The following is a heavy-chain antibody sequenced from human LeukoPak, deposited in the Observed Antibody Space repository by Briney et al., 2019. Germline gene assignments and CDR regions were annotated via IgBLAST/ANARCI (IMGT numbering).Heavy chain of an antibody. Sequence: SQTLSLTCAISGDSVSSNSAAWNWIRQSPSRGLEWLGSTYYRSKWYNDYAVSVKSRITINPDTSKNQFSLQLTSVTPGDTVMYFFGREDLQLVRRLGGGTEYYYYYYMDVWGKGTTVTVSS. CDR2: TYYRSKWYN. J-gene: IGHJ6*03. CDR1: GDSVSSNSAA. V-gene: IGHV6-1*01. CDR3: GREDLQLVRRLGGGTEYYYYYYMDV. D-gene: IGHD6-13*01.